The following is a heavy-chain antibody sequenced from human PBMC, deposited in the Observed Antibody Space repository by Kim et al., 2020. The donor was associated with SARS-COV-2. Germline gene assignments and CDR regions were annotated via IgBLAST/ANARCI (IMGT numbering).Heavy chain of an antibody. Sequence: SETLSLTCTVSGYSISSGYYWGWIRQPPGKGLEWIGSIYHSGSTYYNPSLKSRVTISVDTSKNQFSLKLSSVTAADTAVYYCARVDNFNYDILTGYTLPEWGSIDYWGQGTLVTVSS. CDR3: ARVDNFNYDILTGYTLPEWGSIDY. CDR2: IYHSGST. CDR1: GYSISSGYY. V-gene: IGHV4-38-2*02. J-gene: IGHJ4*02. D-gene: IGHD3-9*01.